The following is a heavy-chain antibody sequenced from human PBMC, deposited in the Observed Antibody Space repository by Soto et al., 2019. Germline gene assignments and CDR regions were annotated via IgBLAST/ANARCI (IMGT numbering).Heavy chain of an antibody. Sequence: QVQLVQSGAEVKKPGSSVKVSCKASGGTFSSYTISWVRQAPGQGLEWMGRINPILGIANYAQKFQGRVTITADKSTSTAYMELSSLRSEDTAVYYCARGLGIAAAGFDYWGQGTLVTVSS. D-gene: IGHD6-13*01. CDR2: INPILGIA. CDR1: GGTFSSYT. CDR3: ARGLGIAAAGFDY. V-gene: IGHV1-69*02. J-gene: IGHJ4*02.